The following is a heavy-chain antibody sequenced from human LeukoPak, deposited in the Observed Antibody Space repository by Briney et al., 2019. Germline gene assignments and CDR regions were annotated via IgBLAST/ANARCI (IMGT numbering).Heavy chain of an antibody. J-gene: IGHJ4*02. D-gene: IGHD3-10*01. Sequence: SETQSLTCTVSGGSISSYYWSWIRQPPGKGLEWIGYIYYSGSTNYNPSLKSRVTMSVDTSKNQFSLKLSSVTAADTAVYYCARGMDYYGSGSRSFDYWGQGTLVTVSS. CDR2: IYYSGST. CDR3: ARGMDYYGSGSRSFDY. V-gene: IGHV4-59*12. CDR1: GGSISSYY.